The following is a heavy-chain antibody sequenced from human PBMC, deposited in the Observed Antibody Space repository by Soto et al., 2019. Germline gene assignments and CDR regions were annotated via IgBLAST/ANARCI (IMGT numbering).Heavy chain of an antibody. V-gene: IGHV4-59*01. J-gene: IGHJ4*02. D-gene: IGHD5-18*01. CDR1: AGSITSYY. Sequence: PSQTLSLTCTLSAGSITSYYRNWVRQPPGKGLEWIGYIYYSGSTNYNPSLKSRVTISVDTSKNQLSLKLSSVTAADTAVYYCASGVVDTAMAHYFDYWGQGTLVPFSS. CDR3: ASGVVDTAMAHYFDY. CDR2: IYYSGST.